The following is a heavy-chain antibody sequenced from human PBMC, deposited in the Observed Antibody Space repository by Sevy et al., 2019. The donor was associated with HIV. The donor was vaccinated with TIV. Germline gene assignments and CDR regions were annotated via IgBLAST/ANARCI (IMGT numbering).Heavy chain of an antibody. D-gene: IGHD2-15*01. CDR2: ISYDGSNK. Sequence: GGSLRLSCAASGFTFTSYGMHWVRQAPGKGLEWVAVISYDGSNKYYADSVKGRFTISRDNSKNTLYLQMNSLRAEDTAVYYCAKDRGWELRRGFDYWGQGTLVTVSS. J-gene: IGHJ4*02. V-gene: IGHV3-30*18. CDR1: GFTFTSYG. CDR3: AKDRGWELRRGFDY.